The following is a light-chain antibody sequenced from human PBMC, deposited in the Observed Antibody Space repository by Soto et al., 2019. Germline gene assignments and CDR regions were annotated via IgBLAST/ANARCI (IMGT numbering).Light chain of an antibody. Sequence: QSVLTQPPSVSGAPGQRVTISCTGTSSNIGAGYDVHWYQQLPGTAPKLLIYGDINLPSGVPDRFSGSKSGSSASLAITGLQAEDEADYYCQSYDSRLTAYVFGTGTKVTVL. CDR2: GDI. V-gene: IGLV1-40*01. CDR1: SSNIGAGYD. CDR3: QSYDSRLTAYV. J-gene: IGLJ1*01.